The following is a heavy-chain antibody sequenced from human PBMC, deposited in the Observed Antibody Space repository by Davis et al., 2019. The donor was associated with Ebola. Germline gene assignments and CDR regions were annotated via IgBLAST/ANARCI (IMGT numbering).Heavy chain of an antibody. Sequence: MPSETLSLTCTVSGGSISSSSYYWGWIRQPPGKGLEWIGSIYYSGSTNYNPSLKSRVTISVDTSKNQFSLKLSSVTAADTAVYYCARGSNRNIVVVVAATLADAFDIWGQGTMVTVSS. D-gene: IGHD2-15*01. J-gene: IGHJ3*02. CDR2: IYYSGST. V-gene: IGHV4-39*07. CDR1: GGSISSSSYY. CDR3: ARGSNRNIVVVVAATLADAFDI.